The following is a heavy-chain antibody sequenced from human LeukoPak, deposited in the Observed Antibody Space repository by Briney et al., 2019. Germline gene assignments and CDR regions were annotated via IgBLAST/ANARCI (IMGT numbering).Heavy chain of an antibody. J-gene: IGHJ3*02. V-gene: IGHV1-2*02. CDR3: ARAWYLPHDAFDI. Sequence: GASVKVSCKASGYTFTGYYMHWVRQAPGQGLEWMGWINPNSGGTNYAQKFQGRVTMTRDTSNSTAYMELSRLRSDDTAVYYCARAWYLPHDAFDIWGQGTMVTVSS. CDR1: GYTFTGYY. CDR2: INPNSGGT. D-gene: IGHD1-14*01.